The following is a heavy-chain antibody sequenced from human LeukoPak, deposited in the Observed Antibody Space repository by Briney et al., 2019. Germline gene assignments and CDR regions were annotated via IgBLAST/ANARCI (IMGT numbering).Heavy chain of an antibody. Sequence: GGSLRLSCAASGFSFYSYPMHWVRQAPGKGLEWVAVISNDGNNKYYADSVKGRFTISRDNSNNTLSLQMNGLRVEDTAVYYCARPDDSESFYRANHYWGRGTLVTVS. V-gene: IGHV3-30*04. CDR1: GFSFYSYP. CDR2: ISNDGNNK. D-gene: IGHD3-10*01. CDR3: ARPDDSESFYRANHY. J-gene: IGHJ4*02.